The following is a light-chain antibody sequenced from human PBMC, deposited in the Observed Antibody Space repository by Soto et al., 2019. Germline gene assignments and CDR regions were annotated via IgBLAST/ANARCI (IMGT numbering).Light chain of an antibody. CDR1: QSVSSN. V-gene: IGKV3-15*01. Sequence: EIVMTQSPATLSVSPGERATLSCRASQSVSSNLAWYQQKPGQAPRLLISGASTWPTGIPARFSGSGSGTDFTLTISSLQSEDFAIYHCQQNDTLPQTFGQGTKVEIK. CDR2: GAS. J-gene: IGKJ1*01. CDR3: QQNDTLPQT.